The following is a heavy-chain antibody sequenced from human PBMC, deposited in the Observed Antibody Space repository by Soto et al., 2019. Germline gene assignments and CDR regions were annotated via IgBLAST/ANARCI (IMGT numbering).Heavy chain of an antibody. V-gene: IGHV3-64D*08. CDR3: VRDVFGVVIFDS. CDR2: ISTHGRNT. Sequence: PGGSLRLSCSASGFSFRDSAMHWVRQAPGKELEYVSAISTHGRNTYYADSVKGRFIISRDNSKNTVHLQMSSLRVEDTAVYYCVRDVFGVVIFDSWGQGTPVTVSS. CDR1: GFSFRDSA. J-gene: IGHJ4*02. D-gene: IGHD3-3*01.